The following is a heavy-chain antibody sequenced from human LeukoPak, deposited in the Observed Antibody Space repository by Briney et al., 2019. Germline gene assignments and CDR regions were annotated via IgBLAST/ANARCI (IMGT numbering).Heavy chain of an antibody. CDR1: GYTFTDYA. V-gene: IGHV1-3*01. CDR2: IHAGNGNT. Sequence: GASVKVSCKTSGYTFTDYAMHWVRLVSGQRLEWMGWIHAGNGNTKYSQKFQGRITITRDTSATTTYMELKSLRSEDTAMYYCARALGIVYSRPFDYWGQGTLVTVSS. CDR3: ARALGIVYSRPFDY. J-gene: IGHJ4*02. D-gene: IGHD3-22*01.